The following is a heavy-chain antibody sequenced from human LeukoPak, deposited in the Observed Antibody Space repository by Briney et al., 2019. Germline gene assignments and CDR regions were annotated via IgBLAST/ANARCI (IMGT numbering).Heavy chain of an antibody. CDR2: IYYSGSI. CDR3: ARDRGGPGDY. D-gene: IGHD2-15*01. V-gene: IGHV4-38-2*02. Sequence: ASETLSLTCTVSGYSISSDYYWGWIRQPPGKGLEWIGSIYYSGSIYYNPSLKSRVTISVDTSKNQFSLKLSSVTAADTAVYYCARDRGGPGDYWGQGTLVTVSS. CDR1: GYSISSDYY. J-gene: IGHJ4*02.